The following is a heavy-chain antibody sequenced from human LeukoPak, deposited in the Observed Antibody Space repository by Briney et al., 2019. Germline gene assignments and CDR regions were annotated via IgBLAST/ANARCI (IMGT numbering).Heavy chain of an antibody. Sequence: SETLSLTCTVSGGSISSSSYYWGWIRQPPEKGLEWIGSIYYSGSTYYNPSLKSRVTISVDTSKNQFSLKLSSVTAADTAVYYCASRRDPYSSSWYNMGYFQYWGQGTLVTVSS. D-gene: IGHD6-13*01. CDR3: ASRRDPYSSSWYNMGYFQY. V-gene: IGHV4-39*01. J-gene: IGHJ1*01. CDR1: GGSISSSSYY. CDR2: IYYSGST.